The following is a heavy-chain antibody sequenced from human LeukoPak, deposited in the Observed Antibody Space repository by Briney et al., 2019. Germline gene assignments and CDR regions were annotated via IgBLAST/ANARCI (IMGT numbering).Heavy chain of an antibody. CDR3: ARGRQWLGHAVDY. CDR2: INHSGST. D-gene: IGHD6-19*01. Sequence: PSETLSLTCTVSGGSITSGGYSWSWIRQPPGKGLEWIGEINHSGSTNYNPSLKSRVTISVDTSKNQFSLKLSSVTAVDTAVYYCARGRQWLGHAVDYWGQGTLVTVSS. CDR1: GGSITSGGYS. J-gene: IGHJ4*02. V-gene: IGHV4-34*01.